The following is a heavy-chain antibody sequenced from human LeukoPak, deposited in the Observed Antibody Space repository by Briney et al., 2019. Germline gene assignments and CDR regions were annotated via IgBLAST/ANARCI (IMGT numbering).Heavy chain of an antibody. CDR1: GFTFSSYS. CDR3: ARGRTLPSFDY. J-gene: IGHJ4*02. Sequence: GGSLRLSCAASGFTFSSYSMNWVRQAPGKGLEWVSYISSSSSTIYYADSVKGRFTISRDNAKNSLYLQMNSLRAEDTAVYYCARGRTLPSFDYWGQGTLVTVSS. CDR2: ISSSSSTI. V-gene: IGHV3-48*01.